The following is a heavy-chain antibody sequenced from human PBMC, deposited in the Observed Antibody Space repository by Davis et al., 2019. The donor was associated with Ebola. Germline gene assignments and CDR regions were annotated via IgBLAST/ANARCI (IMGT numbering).Heavy chain of an antibody. D-gene: IGHD3-22*01. CDR3: ARVVQYYYDSSGYSTPYYFDY. CDR1: GYTFTGYY. Sequence: ASVKVSCKASGYTFTGYYMHWVRQAPGQGLEWMGRINPNSGGTNYAQKFQGRVTMTRDTSISTAYMELNSLRAADTAVYYCARVVQYYYDSSGYSTPYYFDYWGQGTLVAVSS. J-gene: IGHJ4*02. V-gene: IGHV1-2*06. CDR2: INPNSGGT.